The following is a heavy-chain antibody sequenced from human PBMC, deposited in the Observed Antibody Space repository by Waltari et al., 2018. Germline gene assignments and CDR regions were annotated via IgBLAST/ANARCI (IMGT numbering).Heavy chain of an antibody. CDR2: MNPKRGNT. CDR1: GYTFTSYD. CDR3: ARGRRVGRKGYYMDV. J-gene: IGHJ6*03. Sequence: QVQLVQSGAEVKKPGASVKVSCKASGYTFTSYDINWVRQATGQGLEWMGWMNPKRGNTGYAQKVQGRVTITRNTSISTAYRELSSLRSEDTAVYYCARGRRVGRKGYYMDVWGKGTTVTISS. D-gene: IGHD1-26*01. V-gene: IGHV1-8*03.